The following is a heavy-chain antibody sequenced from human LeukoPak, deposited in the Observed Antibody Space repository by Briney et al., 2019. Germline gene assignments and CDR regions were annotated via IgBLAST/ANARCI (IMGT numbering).Heavy chain of an antibody. D-gene: IGHD3-22*01. CDR1: GGSFSDYY. Sequence: SETLSLTCAVYGGSFSDYYWTWIRQPPGKGLEWIGEVNHSGSANYNPSLKSRVTISVDASKNQFSLKLSSVTAADTAVYYCARGGSYYYDSSGSYSCFDPWGQGTLVTVSS. J-gene: IGHJ5*02. CDR2: VNHSGSA. CDR3: ARGGSYYYDSSGSYSCFDP. V-gene: IGHV4-34*01.